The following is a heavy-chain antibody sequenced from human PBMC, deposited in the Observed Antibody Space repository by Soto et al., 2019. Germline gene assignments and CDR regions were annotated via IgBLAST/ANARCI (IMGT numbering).Heavy chain of an antibody. Sequence: ASVKVSCKASGYTFTSYGISWVRQAPGQGLEWMGWISAYNGNTNYAQKLQGRVTMTTDTSTSTAYMELRSLRSDDTAVYYCARGPDIVLMVYAIDYWGQGTLVTVSS. CDR2: ISAYNGNT. CDR3: ARGPDIVLMVYAIDY. CDR1: GYTFTSYG. J-gene: IGHJ4*02. V-gene: IGHV1-18*01. D-gene: IGHD2-8*01.